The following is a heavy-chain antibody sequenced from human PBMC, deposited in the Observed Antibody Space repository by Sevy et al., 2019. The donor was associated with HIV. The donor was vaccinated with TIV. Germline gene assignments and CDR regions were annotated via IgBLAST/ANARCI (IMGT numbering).Heavy chain of an antibody. Sequence: GGSLRLSCAASGFTFSNYAMNWVRQAPGKGLEWVSTITSRGGSTYYADSVKGRFTISRDNSKNTLYLQMNSLRAEDTAVYYCAKFDFPTVTTYMDYFHDWGQGTLVTVSS. D-gene: IGHD4-17*01. J-gene: IGHJ4*02. V-gene: IGHV3-23*01. CDR1: GFTFSNYA. CDR2: ITSRGGST. CDR3: AKFDFPTVTTYMDYFHD.